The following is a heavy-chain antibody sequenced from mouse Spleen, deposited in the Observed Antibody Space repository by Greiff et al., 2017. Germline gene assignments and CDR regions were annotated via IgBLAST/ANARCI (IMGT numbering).Heavy chain of an antibody. D-gene: IGHD4-1*01. J-gene: IGHJ2*01. CDR2: ISYDGSN. Sequence: EVQRVESGPGLVKPSQSLSLTCSVTGYSITSGYYWNWIRQFPGNKLEWMGYISYDGSNNYNPSLKNRISITRDTSKNQFFLKLNSVTTEDTATYYCARENWYFDYWGQGTTLTVSS. CDR1: GYSITSGYY. CDR3: ARENWYFDY. V-gene: IGHV3-6*02.